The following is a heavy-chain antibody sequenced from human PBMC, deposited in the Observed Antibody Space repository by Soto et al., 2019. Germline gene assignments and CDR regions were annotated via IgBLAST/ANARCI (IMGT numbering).Heavy chain of an antibody. CDR2: IDWDDDK. J-gene: IGHJ6*03. CDR3: GRGPTAMVTGNYFYYYYMDV. D-gene: IGHD5-18*01. Sequence: SGPTLVNPTQTLTLTCTFSGFSLSTSGMCVSWIRQPPGKALEWLARIDWDDDKYYSTSLKTRLTISKDTSKNQVVLTMTNMDTVDAAAYYCGRGPTAMVTGNYFYYYYMDVWGKGTTVTVSS. CDR1: GFSLSTSGMC. V-gene: IGHV2-70*11.